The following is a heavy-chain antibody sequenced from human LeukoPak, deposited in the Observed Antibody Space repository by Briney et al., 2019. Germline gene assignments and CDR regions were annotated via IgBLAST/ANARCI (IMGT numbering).Heavy chain of an antibody. D-gene: IGHD1-26*01. CDR1: GGSISNENW. J-gene: IGHJ6*02. Sequence: PSGTLSLTCAVSGGSISNENWWGWVRQPPGKGLEWIGEIYHSGSTNYNPSLKSRVTISVDTSKNQFSLKLSSVTAADTAVYYCARWNGSYYYYYGMDVWGQGTTVTVSS. CDR3: ARWNGSYYYYYGMDV. V-gene: IGHV4-4*02. CDR2: IYHSGST.